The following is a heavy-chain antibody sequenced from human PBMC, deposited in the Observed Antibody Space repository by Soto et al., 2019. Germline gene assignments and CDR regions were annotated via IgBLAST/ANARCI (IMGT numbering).Heavy chain of an antibody. CDR1: GYTFTSYA. J-gene: IGHJ5*02. Sequence: GASVKVSCKASGYTFTSYAMHWVRQAPGQRLEWMGWINAGNGNTKYSQKFQGRVTITRDTSASTAYMELSSLRSEDTAVYYCARERIAAASADWYDPWGQGTLVTVSS. D-gene: IGHD6-13*01. CDR2: INAGNGNT. V-gene: IGHV1-3*01. CDR3: ARERIAAASADWYDP.